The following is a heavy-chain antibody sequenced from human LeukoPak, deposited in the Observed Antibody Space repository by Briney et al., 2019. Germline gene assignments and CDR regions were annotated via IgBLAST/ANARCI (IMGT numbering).Heavy chain of an antibody. Sequence: PSETLSLTCTVSGGSISSSSYYWGWIRQPPGKGLEWIGSIYYSGSTYYNPSLKSRVTISVDTSKNQFSLKLSSVTAADTAVYYCARHNTYSSSPGSRFDYWGQGTLVTVSS. J-gene: IGHJ4*02. CDR3: ARHNTYSSSPGSRFDY. CDR1: GGSISSSSYY. V-gene: IGHV4-39*01. CDR2: IYYSGST. D-gene: IGHD6-6*01.